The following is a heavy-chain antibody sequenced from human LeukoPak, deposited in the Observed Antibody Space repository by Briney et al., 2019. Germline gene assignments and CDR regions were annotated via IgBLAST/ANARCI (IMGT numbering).Heavy chain of an antibody. V-gene: IGHV3-48*03. Sequence: GGSLRLSCAASGFTFSSYEMNWVRQAPGKGLAWVSYISSSGSTIYYADSVKGRFTISRDNAKNSLYLQMNSLRAEDTAVYYCARVAHYDSSLLPDYWGQGTLVTVSS. D-gene: IGHD3-22*01. J-gene: IGHJ4*02. CDR3: ARVAHYDSSLLPDY. CDR2: ISSSGSTI. CDR1: GFTFSSYE.